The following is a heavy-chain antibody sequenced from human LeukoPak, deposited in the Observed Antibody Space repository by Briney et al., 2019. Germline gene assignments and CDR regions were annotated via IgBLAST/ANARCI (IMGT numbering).Heavy chain of an antibody. D-gene: IGHD3-3*01. CDR2: IYYSGST. J-gene: IGHJ4*02. V-gene: IGHV4-38-2*01. Sequence: SETLSLTCAVSGYSISSGYYWGWIRQPPGKGLEWIGSIYYSGSTYYNPSLKSRVTISVDTSKNQFSLKLNSVTAADTAVYYCARHDVTIFGVVSATHFDYWGQGTLVTVSS. CDR3: ARHDVTIFGVVSATHFDY. CDR1: GYSISSGYY.